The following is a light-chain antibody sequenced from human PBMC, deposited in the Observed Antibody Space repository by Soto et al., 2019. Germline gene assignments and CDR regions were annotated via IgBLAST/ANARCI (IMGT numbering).Light chain of an antibody. J-gene: IGLJ2*01. CDR2: GNS. V-gene: IGLV1-40*01. Sequence: QSVLTQPPSVSGAPGQRVTISCTGNSSNIGAGYDVHWYQQLPGTAPKLLIYGNSNRPSGGPDRFSGSKCGTSASLAITGLEAEDEADYYCQSYDGSLGGAVFGGGTKLTVL. CDR3: QSYDGSLGGAV. CDR1: SSNIGAGYD.